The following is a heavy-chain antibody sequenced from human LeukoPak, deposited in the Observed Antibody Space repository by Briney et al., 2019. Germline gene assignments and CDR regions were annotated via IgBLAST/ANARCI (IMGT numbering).Heavy chain of an antibody. J-gene: IGHJ6*04. CDR3: AELGITMIGGV. V-gene: IGHV3-48*03. D-gene: IGHD3-10*02. CDR2: ISSSGSTI. CDR1: GFTFSSYE. Sequence: GGPLRLSCAASGFTFSSYEMNWVRQAPGKGVEWVSYISSSGSTIYYADSVKGRFTISRDNANNSLYLQINSMRDEDTAVYYCAELGITMIGGVWGKGTTVTISS.